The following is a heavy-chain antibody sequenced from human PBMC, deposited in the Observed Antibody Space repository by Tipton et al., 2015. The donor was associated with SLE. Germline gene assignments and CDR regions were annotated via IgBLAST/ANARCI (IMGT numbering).Heavy chain of an antibody. V-gene: IGHV3-9*01. CDR2: ISWNSGSI. J-gene: IGHJ5*02. CDR1: GFTFDDYA. Sequence: RSLRLSCAASGFTFDDYAMHWVRQAPGKGLEWVSGISWNSGSIGYADSVKGRFTISRDNAKNSLYLQMNSLRAEDTALYYCAKDYERGSSSPLFDPWGQGTLVTVSS. D-gene: IGHD6-6*01. CDR3: AKDYERGSSSPLFDP.